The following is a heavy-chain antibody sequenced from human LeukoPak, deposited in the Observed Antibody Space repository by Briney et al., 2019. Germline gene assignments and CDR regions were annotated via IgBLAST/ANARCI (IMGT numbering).Heavy chain of an antibody. CDR1: GYTFTVYY. V-gene: IGHV1-2*02. CDR2: INTNSGGT. CDR3: ARDRAYNWNPDACFDD. J-gene: IGHJ4*02. D-gene: IGHD1-20*01. Sequence: ASVTVSFTASGYTFTVYYMHWVRQAPGQGLEWMGWINTNSGGTNYAQKFQGRVTMTRDTSISTAYMELSRLRSDDTAVYYCARDRAYNWNPDACFDDWGQGTLVTVSP.